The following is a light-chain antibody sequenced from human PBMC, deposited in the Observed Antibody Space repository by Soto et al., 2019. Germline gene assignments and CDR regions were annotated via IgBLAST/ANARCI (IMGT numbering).Light chain of an antibody. CDR3: SSFTGSNYV. V-gene: IGLV2-14*03. Sequence: QSALTQPASVSGSPGQSITISCTGTISDVGGYNFVSWYQQYPGKAPKLMICDVSNRPSGVSNRFSGSKSGNPASLTISGLQAEDEADYYCSSFTGSNYVFGTGTKLTVL. J-gene: IGLJ1*01. CDR2: DVS. CDR1: ISDVGGYNF.